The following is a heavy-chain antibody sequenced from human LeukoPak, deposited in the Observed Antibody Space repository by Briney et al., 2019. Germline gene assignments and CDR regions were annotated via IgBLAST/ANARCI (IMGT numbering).Heavy chain of an antibody. CDR3: ARPRIAAAGLYYFDY. D-gene: IGHD6-13*01. CDR1: GYTFTSYG. CDR2: ISAYNGNT. Sequence: ASVKVSCKASGYTFTSYGISWVRQAPGQGLEWMGWISAYNGNTNYAQKLQGRVTITRDTSASTAYMELSSLRSEDTAVYYCARPRIAAAGLYYFDYWGQGTLVTVSS. J-gene: IGHJ4*02. V-gene: IGHV1-18*01.